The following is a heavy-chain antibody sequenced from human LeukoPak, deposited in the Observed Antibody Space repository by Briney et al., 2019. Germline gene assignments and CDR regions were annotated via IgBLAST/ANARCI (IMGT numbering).Heavy chain of an antibody. J-gene: IGHJ4*02. Sequence: ASVKVSCKASGYTFTSYGISWVRQAPGQGLEWMGWISAYNGNTNYAQKLQGRVTMTTDTSTSTAYMELRNLRSDDTAVYYCARYYYDSSGYYYVGNGVDYWGQGTLVTVSS. V-gene: IGHV1-18*01. CDR1: GYTFTSYG. CDR3: ARYYYDSSGYYYVGNGVDY. D-gene: IGHD3-22*01. CDR2: ISAYNGNT.